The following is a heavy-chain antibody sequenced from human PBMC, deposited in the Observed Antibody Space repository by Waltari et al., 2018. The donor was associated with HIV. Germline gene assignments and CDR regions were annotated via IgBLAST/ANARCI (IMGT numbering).Heavy chain of an antibody. J-gene: IGHJ2*01. CDR3: ASTLTTVVTYWYFDL. CDR2: ISAYNGNT. D-gene: IGHD4-17*01. Sequence: QVQLVQSGAEVKKPGASVKVSCKASGYTFTSYGISWVRQAPGQGLEWMGWISAYNGNTNYAQKLQGRVTMTTDTSTSTAYMELSSLRSEDTAVYYCASTLTTVVTYWYFDLWGRGTLVTVSS. V-gene: IGHV1-18*01. CDR1: GYTFTSYG.